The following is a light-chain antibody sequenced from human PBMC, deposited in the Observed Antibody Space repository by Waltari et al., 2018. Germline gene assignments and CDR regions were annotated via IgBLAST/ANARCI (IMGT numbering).Light chain of an antibody. J-gene: IGKJ4*01. V-gene: IGKV3-11*01. CDR2: DAS. Sequence: EIVLTQSPATLSLSPGARATLSCMASQSVSSYLAWDQQKPGQAPRLLIYDASNRATGIPARFSGSGSGTDFTLTISSLEPEDFAVYYCQQRSNWPLTFGGGTKVEIK. CDR3: QQRSNWPLT. CDR1: QSVSSY.